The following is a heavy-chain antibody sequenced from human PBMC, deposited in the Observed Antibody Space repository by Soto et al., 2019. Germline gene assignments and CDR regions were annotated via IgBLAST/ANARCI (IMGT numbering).Heavy chain of an antibody. J-gene: IGHJ6*02. Sequence: GGSLRLSCATSGFTFNTCPMTWVRQAPGKGLEWVSSISSTAGRTSSYADSVKGRFAISRDFSDNTVYLQMNNLRVDDTAVYFCAKGVLSFHYGMEVWGQGTTVT. V-gene: IGHV3-23*01. CDR1: GFTFNTCP. D-gene: IGHD3-10*01. CDR3: AKGVLSFHYGMEV. CDR2: ISSTAGRTS.